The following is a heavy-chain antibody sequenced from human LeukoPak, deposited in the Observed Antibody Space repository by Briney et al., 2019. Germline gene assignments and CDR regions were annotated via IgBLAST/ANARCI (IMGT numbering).Heavy chain of an antibody. J-gene: IGHJ1*01. CDR3: ARQVEYCSSTSCYNFQH. Sequence: KVGESLKISCKGSGYSFTSYWIGWVRQMTGKGVEGMGIIYPGDSDTSYSLSFQGQVTIAADKSISTAYLQWSSLKASDTAMYYCARQVEYCSSTSCYNFQHWGQGTLVTVSS. CDR1: GYSFTSYW. D-gene: IGHD2-2*02. V-gene: IGHV5-51*01. CDR2: IYPGDSDT.